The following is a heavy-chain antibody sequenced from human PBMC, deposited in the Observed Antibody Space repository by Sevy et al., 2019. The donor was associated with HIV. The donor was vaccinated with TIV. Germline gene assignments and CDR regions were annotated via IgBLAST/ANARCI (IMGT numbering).Heavy chain of an antibody. CDR3: AGPLGRITIFGVDPLYYYYGMDV. Sequence: GGSLRLSCAASGFTFSSYGMHWVRQAPGKGLEWVAVIWYDGSNKYYADSVKGRFTISRDNSKNTLYLQMNSLRAEDTAVYYCAGPLGRITIFGVDPLYYYYGMDVWGQGTTVTVSS. CDR2: IWYDGSNK. CDR1: GFTFSSYG. V-gene: IGHV3-33*01. D-gene: IGHD3-3*01. J-gene: IGHJ6*02.